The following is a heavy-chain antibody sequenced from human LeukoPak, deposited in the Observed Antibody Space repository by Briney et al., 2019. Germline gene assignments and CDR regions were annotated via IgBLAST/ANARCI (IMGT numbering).Heavy chain of an antibody. V-gene: IGHV3-30-3*01. J-gene: IGHJ5*02. Sequence: GGSLRHSCAAPGFTFSSYAMHWVRQAPRKGLEWVAVISYVGSNKYYADSVKGRFTISRDNSKNTLYLQMNSLRAEDTAVYYCARDPPDIVVVPAANYFHWFDPWGQGTLVTVSS. CDR3: ARDPPDIVVVPAANYFHWFDP. CDR1: GFTFSSYA. CDR2: ISYVGSNK. D-gene: IGHD2-2*01.